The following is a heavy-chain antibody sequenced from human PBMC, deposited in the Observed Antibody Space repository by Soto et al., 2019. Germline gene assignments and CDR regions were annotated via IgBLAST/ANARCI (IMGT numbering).Heavy chain of an antibody. V-gene: IGHV4-59*01. CDR1: GGSISSYY. Sequence: SETLSLTCTVSGGSISSYYWSWIRQPPGKGLEWIGYIYYSGSTNYNPSLNSRVTISVDTSKNQFSLKLSSVTAADTAVYYCARDLGRGIDYWGQGTLVTVSS. CDR2: IYYSGST. J-gene: IGHJ4*02. D-gene: IGHD7-27*01. CDR3: ARDLGRGIDY.